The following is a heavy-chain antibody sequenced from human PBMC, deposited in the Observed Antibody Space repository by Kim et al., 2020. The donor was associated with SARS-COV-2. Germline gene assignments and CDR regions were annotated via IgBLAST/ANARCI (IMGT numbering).Heavy chain of an antibody. CDR3: ARIGITIFGVVHYYGMDV. D-gene: IGHD3-3*01. J-gene: IGHJ6*02. Sequence: KGRFTISRDNAKNSLYLQMNSLRAEDTAVYYCARIGITIFGVVHYYGMDVWGQGTTVTVSS. V-gene: IGHV3-11*03.